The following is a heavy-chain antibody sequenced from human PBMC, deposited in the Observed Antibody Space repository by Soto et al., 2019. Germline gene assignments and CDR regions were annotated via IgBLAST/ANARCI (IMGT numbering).Heavy chain of an antibody. J-gene: IGHJ6*02. CDR3: ARQGFGPLHGFVDV. D-gene: IGHD3-10*01. V-gene: IGHV4-28*01. Sequence: SETRSLTCAVSGYSISSSNWWGWIRQPAGKGLEWIGYIYYSGTTYYNPSLKSRVTMSVDTSKNQFSLKLTSVTAADTAVYYCARQGFGPLHGFVDVWGQGTTVTSP. CDR1: GYSISSSNW. CDR2: IYYSGTT.